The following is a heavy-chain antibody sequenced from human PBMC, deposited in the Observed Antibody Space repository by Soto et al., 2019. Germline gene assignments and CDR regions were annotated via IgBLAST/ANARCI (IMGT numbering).Heavy chain of an antibody. J-gene: IGHJ4*02. D-gene: IGHD3-22*01. CDR1: GYTFTSYG. Sequence: ASVKVCCKASGYTFTSYGISWVRQAPGQGLEWMGWISAYNGNTNYAQKLQGRVTMTTDTSTSTAYMELRSLRSDDTAVYYCARDRHYYDGSGYSRHDYWGQGTPVPVSS. CDR3: ARDRHYYDGSGYSRHDY. V-gene: IGHV1-18*01. CDR2: ISAYNGNT.